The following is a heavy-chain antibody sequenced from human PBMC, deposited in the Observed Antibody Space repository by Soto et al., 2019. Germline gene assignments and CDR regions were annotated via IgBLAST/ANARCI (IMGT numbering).Heavy chain of an antibody. CDR1: GFSLTSNDVG. D-gene: IGHD6-6*01. CDR2: IYWDDDK. J-gene: IGHJ4*02. CDR3: AHSRYSRSSFDY. Sequence: GSGPTLVNPTQTLTLTCTFSGFSLTSNDVGVGWIRQPPGKALEWLALIYWDDDKRYSPSLKSRLTITKDTSKNQVVLRMTNTDPVDTATYYCAHSRYSRSSFDYWGQGTLVPVSS. V-gene: IGHV2-5*02.